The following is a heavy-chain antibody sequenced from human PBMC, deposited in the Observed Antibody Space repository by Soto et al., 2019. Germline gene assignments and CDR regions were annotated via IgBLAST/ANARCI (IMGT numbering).Heavy chain of an antibody. CDR3: ATGNSHAFDV. V-gene: IGHV3-74*01. CDR2: INSDGSDT. D-gene: IGHD1-7*01. CDR1: GFTFSSYW. Sequence: DVQLVESGGGLVQPGGSLRLSCAASGFTFSSYWMHWVRQVPGKGLEWVSRINSDGSDTSHADSVKGRFTISRDNAKNTLFLQMRSLKVEDTAVYYCATGNSHAFDVWGQGTMVAVSS. J-gene: IGHJ3*01.